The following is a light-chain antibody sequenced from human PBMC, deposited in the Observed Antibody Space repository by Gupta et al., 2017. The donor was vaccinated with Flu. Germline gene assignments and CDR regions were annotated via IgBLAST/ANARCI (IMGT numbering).Light chain of an antibody. Sequence: HSAPTLPRPVSGSPGQSVTISCTGITNDFDSYNRVSRYKHRPGKAPKLILYEVTKRPSGVPDRFSGSKSGNTASLTISGLQADDEADYYCSSHAGRGTWVFGAGTTVTVL. V-gene: IGLV2-11*01. J-gene: IGLJ1*01. CDR3: SSHAGRGTWV. CDR1: TNDFDSYNR. CDR2: EVT.